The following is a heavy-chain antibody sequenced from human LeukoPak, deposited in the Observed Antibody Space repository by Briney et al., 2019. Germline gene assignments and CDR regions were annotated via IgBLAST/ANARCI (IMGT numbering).Heavy chain of an antibody. CDR2: IKNKTDGGTT. CDR1: GFTFSSYS. CDR3: TTLFTGPRGL. V-gene: IGHV3-15*01. J-gene: IGHJ4*02. D-gene: IGHD3-10*01. Sequence: GGSLRLSCAASGFTFSSYSMNWVRQAPAKGLEWVGRIKNKTDGGTTDYAAPVKGRFNISRDDSKNALYLQMNSLKTEDTAVYYCTTLFTGPRGLWGEGTLVTVSS.